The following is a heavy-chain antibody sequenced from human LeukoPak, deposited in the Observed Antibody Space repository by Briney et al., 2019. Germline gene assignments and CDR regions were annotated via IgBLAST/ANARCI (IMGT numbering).Heavy chain of an antibody. D-gene: IGHD6-13*01. CDR1: GGSISRSNW. CDR2: IYDNGST. J-gene: IGHJ4*02. V-gene: IGHV4-4*02. Sequence: SETLSLTCAVSGGSISRSNWWSWVRQSPGKGLEWIGEIYDNGSTNYNPSLKSRVTISVDKSKNQFSLRLSSVTAADTAVYYCASPRAERSTWYAVDYWGQGTLVTVSA. CDR3: ASPRAERSTWYAVDY.